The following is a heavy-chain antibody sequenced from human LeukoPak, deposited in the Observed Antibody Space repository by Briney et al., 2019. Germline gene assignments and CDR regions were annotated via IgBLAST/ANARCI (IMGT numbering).Heavy chain of an antibody. D-gene: IGHD1-26*01. CDR2: IYYSGST. CDR1: GGSISSSSYY. Sequence: SETLSLTCTVSGGSISSSSYYWGWIRQPPGKGLEWIGSIYYSGSTYYNPSLKSRVTISVDTSKNQFSLKLSSVTAADTAVYYCARDGVGATRWGQGTLVTVSS. J-gene: IGHJ4*02. V-gene: IGHV4-39*07. CDR3: ARDGVGATR.